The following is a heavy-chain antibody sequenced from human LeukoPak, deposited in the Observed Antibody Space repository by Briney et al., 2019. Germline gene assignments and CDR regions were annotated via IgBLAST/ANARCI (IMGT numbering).Heavy chain of an antibody. V-gene: IGHV3-64*01. J-gene: IGHJ4*02. CDR1: GFTFSSYA. D-gene: IGHD2-2*01. CDR3: TRDASDIVVVPAAVGPFDY. Sequence: GGSLRLSCAASGFTFSSYAMYWVRQAPGKRVEYVSGISSNGGSTYYANSVKGRFTISRDNSKNTLYLHMGSLRAEDMAVYYCTRDASDIVVVPAAVGPFDYWGQGTLVTVSS. CDR2: ISSNGGST.